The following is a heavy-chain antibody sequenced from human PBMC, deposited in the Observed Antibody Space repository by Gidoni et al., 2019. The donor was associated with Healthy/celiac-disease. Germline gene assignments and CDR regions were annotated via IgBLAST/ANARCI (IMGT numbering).Heavy chain of an antibody. CDR2: INHSGFT. V-gene: IGHV4-34*01. Sequence: QVQLQQWGAGLLKPSETLSLTCAVYGGSFSGYYWIWIRQPPGKGLEWIGEINHSGFTNYNPSLKSRVTISVDTSKNQFSLKVTSVTAADTAVYYCARGYGSSTSCSVGIDYWGQGTLVTVSS. J-gene: IGHJ4*02. CDR3: ARGYGSSTSCSVGIDY. CDR1: GGSFSGYY. D-gene: IGHD2-2*01.